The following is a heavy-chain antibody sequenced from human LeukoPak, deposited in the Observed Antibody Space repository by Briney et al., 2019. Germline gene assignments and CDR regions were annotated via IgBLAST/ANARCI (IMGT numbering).Heavy chain of an antibody. V-gene: IGHV3-7*03. D-gene: IGHD4-17*01. CDR1: GFTFSRYY. CDR3: ARVGIYGDYGRYFDS. J-gene: IGHJ4*02. CDR2: IKQDGSEK. Sequence: GGSPRLSCAASGFTFSRYYMTWVRQAPGKGLEWVANIKQDGSEKFYVDSVKGRFTISRDNAKNSLYLQMNSLRAEDTALYYCARVGIYGDYGRYFDSWGQGTLVTVSS.